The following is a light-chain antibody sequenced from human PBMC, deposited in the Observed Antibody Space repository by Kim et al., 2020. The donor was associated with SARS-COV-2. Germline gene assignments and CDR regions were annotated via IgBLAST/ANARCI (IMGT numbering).Light chain of an antibody. J-gene: IGLJ3*02. CDR2: NNN. CDR3: QSYDSSLTARV. V-gene: IGLV1-40*01. Sequence: RVTISCTGSSSNIGAGYGVHWYQQLPGTASKVIIYNNNNRPSGVPGRFSGSKSGTSASLAITGLQAEDEADYYCQSYDSSLTARVFGGGTQLTVL. CDR1: SSNIGAGYG.